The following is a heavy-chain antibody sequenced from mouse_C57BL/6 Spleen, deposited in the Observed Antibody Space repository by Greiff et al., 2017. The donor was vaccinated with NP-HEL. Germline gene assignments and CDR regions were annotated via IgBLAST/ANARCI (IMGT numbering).Heavy chain of an antibody. CDR1: GFTFSSYT. V-gene: IGHV5-9*01. D-gene: IGHD2-3*01. CDR2: ISGGGGNT. Sequence: EVKVVESGGGLVKPGGSLKLSCAASGFTFSSYTMSWVRQTPEKRLEWVATISGGGGNTYYPDSVKGRFTISRDNAKNTLYLQMSSLRSEDTALYYCARGGYYRAMDYWGQGTSVTVSS. J-gene: IGHJ4*01. CDR3: ARGGYYRAMDY.